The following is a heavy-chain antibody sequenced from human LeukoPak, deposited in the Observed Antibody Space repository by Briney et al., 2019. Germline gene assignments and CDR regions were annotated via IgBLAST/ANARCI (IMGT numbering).Heavy chain of an antibody. J-gene: IGHJ4*02. CDR2: INNRGTT. CDR1: GGSLSPHY. Sequence: SETLSLTCAVSGGSLSPHYWSWIRRPLGRGLEWIGEINNRGTTDYSPSLRGRATISVDTSKNQFSLRLTSVTAADTAMYYCARVPLWWLTPFDFWGQGTLATVSS. D-gene: IGHD5-12*01. V-gene: IGHV4-34*01. CDR3: ARVPLWWLTPFDF.